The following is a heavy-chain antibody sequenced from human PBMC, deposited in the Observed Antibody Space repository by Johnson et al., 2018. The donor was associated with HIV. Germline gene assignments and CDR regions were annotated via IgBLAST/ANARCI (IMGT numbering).Heavy chain of an antibody. Sequence: VQLVESGGGVVRPGGSLRLSCAASGFTFDDYGMSWVRQAPGKGLEWVSGINWNGGSTGYADSVKGRFTISRDNAKNTLYLQMNRLRAEDTAVYYCVSDWGADYGGSLIWGQGTVVIVSS. V-gene: IGHV3-20*04. CDR1: GFTFDDYG. J-gene: IGHJ3*02. CDR3: VSDWGADYGGSLI. D-gene: IGHD4-23*01. CDR2: INWNGGST.